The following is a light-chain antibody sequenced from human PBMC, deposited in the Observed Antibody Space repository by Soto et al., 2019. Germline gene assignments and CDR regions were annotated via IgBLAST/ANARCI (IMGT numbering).Light chain of an antibody. Sequence: EIVLTPSAGTRSLSPVERATLSCWSMQNVLSNYLPCYQQKPCQAPRLLIYAASTRATGIPDRFGGSGSGTDFTLTISSLQSVDFAVYYCQQRSNWLITFGQGTRLEI. CDR3: QQRSNWLIT. CDR1: QNVLSNY. J-gene: IGKJ5*01. CDR2: AAS. V-gene: IGKV3D-20*02.